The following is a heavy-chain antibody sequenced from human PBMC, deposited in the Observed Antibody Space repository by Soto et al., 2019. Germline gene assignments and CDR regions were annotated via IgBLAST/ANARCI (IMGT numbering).Heavy chain of an antibody. CDR3: ATQGLTTYYFGY. Sequence: PGESLKISCKVSGYSFASQLISWVRQVPGKGQEWMGRIDLSESYTTYNPSFQGHVTFSADKSITTAYLQWRSLEASDTAIYYCATQGLTTYYFGYWGQGTLVTVS. J-gene: IGHJ4*02. CDR1: GYSFASQL. V-gene: IGHV5-10-1*01. CDR2: IDLSESYT.